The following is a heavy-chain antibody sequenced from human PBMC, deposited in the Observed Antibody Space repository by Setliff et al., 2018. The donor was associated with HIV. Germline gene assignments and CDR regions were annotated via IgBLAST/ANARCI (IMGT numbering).Heavy chain of an antibody. CDR1: GYTFTSYG. CDR2: INANSGHT. Sequence: RASVKVSCKASGYTFTSYGVTWVRQAPGQGLEWMGWINANSGHTNYAQKFQDRVTITADTSSTTAYMELSSLRSDDTAMYYCATIREYYYDSSGQEYFQHWGHGTLVTVSS. D-gene: IGHD3-22*01. J-gene: IGHJ1*01. CDR3: ATIREYYYDSSGQEYFQH. V-gene: IGHV1-18*01.